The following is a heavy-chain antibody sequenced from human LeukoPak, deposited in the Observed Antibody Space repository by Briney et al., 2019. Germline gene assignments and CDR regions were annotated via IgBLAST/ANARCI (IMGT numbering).Heavy chain of an antibody. CDR1: GFTFDDYG. CDR2: INWNGGST. CDR3: ARSGDSSGYRHYYYYMDV. J-gene: IGHJ6*03. D-gene: IGHD3-22*01. Sequence: SGGSLRLSCAASGFTFDDYGMSWVRQAPGKGLEWVSGINWNGGSTGYADSVKGRFTISRDNAKNSLYLQMNSLRAEDTALYYCARSGDSSGYRHYYYYMDVWGKGTTVTVSS. V-gene: IGHV3-20*04.